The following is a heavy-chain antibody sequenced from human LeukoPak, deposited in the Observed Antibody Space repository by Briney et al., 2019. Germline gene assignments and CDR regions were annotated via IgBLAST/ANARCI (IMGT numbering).Heavy chain of an antibody. J-gene: IGHJ3*02. D-gene: IGHD5-24*01. Sequence: PGGSLRLSCAASGFTFSSYSMNWVRQAPGKGLEWVSYISSSSSTIYYADSVKGRFTISRENAKNSLYLQMNSLRAEDTAVYYCARELRWLQLYGAFDIWGQGTMVTVSS. CDR1: GFTFSSYS. CDR3: ARELRWLQLYGAFDI. V-gene: IGHV3-48*01. CDR2: ISSSSSTI.